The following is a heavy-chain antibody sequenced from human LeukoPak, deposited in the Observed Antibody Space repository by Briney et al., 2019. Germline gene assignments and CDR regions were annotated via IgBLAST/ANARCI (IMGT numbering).Heavy chain of an antibody. CDR1: GFTFSSYG. V-gene: IGHV3-30*02. D-gene: IGHD4-17*01. J-gene: IGHJ4*02. CDR3: AKPRGTTVREGYFDY. Sequence: PGGSLRLSCAASGFTFSSYGMHWVRQAPGKGLEWVAFIRYDGSNKYYADSVKGRFTISRDNSKSTLYLQMNSLRAEDTAVYYCAKPRGTTVREGYFDYWGQGTLVTVSS. CDR2: IRYDGSNK.